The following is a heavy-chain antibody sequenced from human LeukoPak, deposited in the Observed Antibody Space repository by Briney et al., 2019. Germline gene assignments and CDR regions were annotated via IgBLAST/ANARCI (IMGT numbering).Heavy chain of an antibody. Sequence: SETLSLTCAVYGGSFSGYYWSWIRQPPGKGLEWIGEINHSGSTNYNPSLKSRVTISVDTSKNQFSLKLSSVTAADTAVYYCAREPVGGSYGPGGSFDYWGQGTLVTVSS. D-gene: IGHD1-26*01. CDR3: AREPVGGSYGPGGSFDY. J-gene: IGHJ4*02. CDR2: INHSGST. V-gene: IGHV4-34*01. CDR1: GGSFSGYY.